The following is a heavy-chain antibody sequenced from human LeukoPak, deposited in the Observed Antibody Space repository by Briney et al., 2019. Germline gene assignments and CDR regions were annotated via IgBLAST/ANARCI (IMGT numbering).Heavy chain of an antibody. J-gene: IGHJ4*02. D-gene: IGHD2-2*01. Sequence: SETLSLTCTVSGGSISSYYWSWIRQPPGKGLEWIGYIHYSGSTNYNPSLKSRVTISVDTSKNQFSLKLSSVTAADTAVYYCARGGTDCSSTTCYVYWGQGTLVTVSS. CDR1: GGSISSYY. CDR3: ARGGTDCSSTTCYVY. CDR2: IHYSGST. V-gene: IGHV4-59*01.